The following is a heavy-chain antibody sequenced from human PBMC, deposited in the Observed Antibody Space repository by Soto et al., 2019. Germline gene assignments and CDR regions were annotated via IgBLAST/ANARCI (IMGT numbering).Heavy chain of an antibody. J-gene: IGHJ3*02. Sequence: QVQLVQSGAEVKKPGSSVKVSCKASGGTLSNYAFTWVRQAPGQGLEWMGGIIPIFNTANYAQKFQGRVTITADESTSTAYMEVNSLRSEDTAVYYCAGLTWGSDHDSFHIWGQGTLVTVSS. CDR2: IIPIFNTA. CDR1: GGTLSNYA. D-gene: IGHD7-27*01. V-gene: IGHV1-69*01. CDR3: AGLTWGSDHDSFHI.